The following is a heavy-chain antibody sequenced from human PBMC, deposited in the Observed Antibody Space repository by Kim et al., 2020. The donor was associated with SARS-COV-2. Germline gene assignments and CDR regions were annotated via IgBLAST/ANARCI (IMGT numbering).Heavy chain of an antibody. CDR2: IAVSTGTT. Sequence: GGSLRLSCAASEFTFSTYAMMWVRQAPGPGLAWVSSIAVSTGTTYSADSVKGRFSIYRDNSRNLLFLQMNSLRAEDTAQYYCAKIMGDATTAPYFDYWG. CDR1: EFTFSTYA. V-gene: IGHV3-23*01. J-gene: IGHJ4*01. CDR3: AKIMGDATTAPYFDY. D-gene: IGHD2-8*01.